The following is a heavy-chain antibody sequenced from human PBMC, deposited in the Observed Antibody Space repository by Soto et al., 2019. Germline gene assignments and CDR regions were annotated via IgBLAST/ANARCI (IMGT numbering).Heavy chain of an antibody. CDR3: ARMPNDYSTTSARGYVDYYYYYYMDV. CDR1: GFTFSDYY. V-gene: IGHV3-11*01. D-gene: IGHD4-4*01. CDR2: ISSSGSTI. Sequence: QVQLVESGGGLVKPGGSLRLSCAASGFTFSDYYMSWIRQAPGMGLEWVSYISSSGSTIYYADSVKGRFTISRDNAKNSLYLQMNSLRAEDTAVYYCARMPNDYSTTSARGYVDYYYYYYMDVWGKGTTVTVSS. J-gene: IGHJ6*03.